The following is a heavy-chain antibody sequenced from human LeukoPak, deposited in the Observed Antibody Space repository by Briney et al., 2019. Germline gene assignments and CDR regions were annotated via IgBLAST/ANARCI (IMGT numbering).Heavy chain of an antibody. CDR2: INPNSGET. V-gene: IGHV1-2*02. D-gene: IGHD4-11*01. CDR3: ARDRDYSNTERGFDY. Sequence: GASVKVSGKTSGCTFTDYYIHWVRQAPGQGLEWMGWINPNSGETKYAQKFQGRVTMTGDTSISTAYMELSRLTSDDTAVYYCARDRDYSNTERGFDYWGQGTLVTVSS. CDR1: GCTFTDYY. J-gene: IGHJ4*02.